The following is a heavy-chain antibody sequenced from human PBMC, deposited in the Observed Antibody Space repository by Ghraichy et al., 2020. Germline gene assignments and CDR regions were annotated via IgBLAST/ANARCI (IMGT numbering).Heavy chain of an antibody. V-gene: IGHV4-34*01. Sequence: QTLSLTCAVYGGSFSGYYWTWIRQPPGKGLEWIGEIDHRGSTYYNPPLKSRVTISLDTSKNQFSLKVSSVTAADTAVFYCARVNSGYDWAGGSYYYMDVWGKGTTVSVSS. CDR3: ARVNSGYDWAGGSYYYMDV. D-gene: IGHD5-12*01. CDR2: IDHRGST. J-gene: IGHJ6*03. CDR1: GGSFSGYY.